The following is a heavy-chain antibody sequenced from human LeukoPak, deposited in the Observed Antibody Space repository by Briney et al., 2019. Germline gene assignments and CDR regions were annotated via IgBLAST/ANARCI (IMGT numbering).Heavy chain of an antibody. D-gene: IGHD6-19*01. V-gene: IGHV3-30-3*01. J-gene: IGHJ4*02. CDR2: ISYEGSKQ. CDR1: GFTFSTYT. Sequence: QPGGSLRLSCAASGFTFSTYTMHWVRQAPGKGLEWVALISYEGSKQNYADSVKGRFTISRDNSQNTLYLQMNSLRTEDTAVYYCARAPYTSGWYFAFDYWGQGTLVTVSS. CDR3: ARAPYTSGWYFAFDY.